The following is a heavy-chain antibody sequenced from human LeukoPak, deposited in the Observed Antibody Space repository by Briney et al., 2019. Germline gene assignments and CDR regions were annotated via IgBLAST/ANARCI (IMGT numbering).Heavy chain of an antibody. V-gene: IGHV3-23*01. D-gene: IGHD6-19*01. CDR3: EKVGSGWYYFEY. CDR1: GFTFSSCP. J-gene: IGHJ4*02. Sequence: PGGSLRLSCAASGFTFSSCPMSWVRQAPGKGLEWVSGISGSGGTTYYADSVKGRFTISRDNSRNTLYLQMNSLRDDDTAVYYCEKVGSGWYYFEYWGQGTLVTVSS. CDR2: ISGSGGTT.